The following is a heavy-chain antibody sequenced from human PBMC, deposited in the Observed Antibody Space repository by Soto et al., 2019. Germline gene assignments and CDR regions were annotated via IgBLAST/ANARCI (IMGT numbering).Heavy chain of an antibody. V-gene: IGHV4-59*01. CDR3: ARVVRDIVVVPAATYGGYYHYGMDV. CDR1: GGSISSYY. D-gene: IGHD2-2*01. CDR2: IYYSGST. Sequence: SETLSLTCTVSGGSISSYYWSWIRQPPGKGLEWIGYIYYSGSTNYNPSLKSRVTISVDTSKNQFSLKLSSVTAADTAVYYCARVVRDIVVVPAATYGGYYHYGMDVWGQGTAVTVSS. J-gene: IGHJ6*02.